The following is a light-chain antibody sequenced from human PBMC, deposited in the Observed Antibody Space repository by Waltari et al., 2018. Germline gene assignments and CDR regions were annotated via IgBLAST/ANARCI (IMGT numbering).Light chain of an antibody. V-gene: IGLV2-23*01. Sequence: QSALTQPASVSGSPGQSITISCSGTSSDVGTYNLVSWYQHHPGKAPQLMIYEATKRPSGVSSRFSASKSGNTASLTISGLQAEDEAEYYCCSYAGSDTYVFGTGTKVTVL. J-gene: IGLJ1*01. CDR3: CSYAGSDTYV. CDR2: EAT. CDR1: SSDVGTYNL.